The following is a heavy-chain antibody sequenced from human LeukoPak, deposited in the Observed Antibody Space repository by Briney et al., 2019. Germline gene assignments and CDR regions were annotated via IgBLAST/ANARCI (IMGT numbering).Heavy chain of an antibody. CDR3: ARIRDGYNDAYDI. V-gene: IGHV1-46*01. D-gene: IGHD5-24*01. CDR1: GYTFTKSY. Sequence: GASVKVSCKASGYTFTKSYIHWVRHAPGQRLEWMGLIKPGGDNTNYAQNFQGRVTMTSDTSARTVYMELSSLRSEDTAIYYCARIRDGYNDAYDIWRQGTVVSVYS. J-gene: IGHJ3*02. CDR2: IKPGGDNT.